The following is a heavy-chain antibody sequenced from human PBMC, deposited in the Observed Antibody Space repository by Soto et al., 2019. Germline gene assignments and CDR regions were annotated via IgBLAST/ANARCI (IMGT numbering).Heavy chain of an antibody. CDR3: ARGPTWSGTSYHPSYYYGKDV. CDR2: IWYDGSNK. CDR1: GFTFSSYG. J-gene: IGHJ6*02. Sequence: TWRSLRLSCAASGFTFSSYGMHWVRQAPGKGLEWVAVIWYDGSNKYYADSVKGRFTISRDNSKNTLYLQMNSLRAEDTAVYYCARGPTWSGTSYHPSYYYGKDVCRQRATVTVS. D-gene: IGHD2-2*01. V-gene: IGHV3-33*01.